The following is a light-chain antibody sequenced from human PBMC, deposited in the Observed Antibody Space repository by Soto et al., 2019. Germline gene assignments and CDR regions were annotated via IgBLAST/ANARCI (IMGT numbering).Light chain of an antibody. CDR1: SSNIGAGYD. CDR3: QSYDSTLSARDV. V-gene: IGLV1-40*01. Sequence: QSVLTQLHSVSGAPGQRVTISCTGSSSNIGAGYDVHWYQQRPGTAPKLHNFDNINRHYGVPDRLHPSKRGHSASLAITELHVEDEGDYYSQSYDSTLSARDVFGTGTKVTVL. CDR2: DNI. J-gene: IGLJ1*01.